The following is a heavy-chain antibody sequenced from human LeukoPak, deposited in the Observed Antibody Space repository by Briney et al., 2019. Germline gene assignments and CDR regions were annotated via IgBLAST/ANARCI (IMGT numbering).Heavy chain of an antibody. CDR3: ARESPATYYDWQKGGYFDY. CDR2: IYYSGST. CDR1: GGSISSSSYY. V-gene: IGHV4-39*07. J-gene: IGHJ4*02. D-gene: IGHD3-3*01. Sequence: ASETLSLTCTVSGGSISSSSYYWGWIRQPPGKGLEWIGSIYYSGSTYYNPSLKSRVTISVDTSKNQFSLKLSSVTAADTAVYYCARESPATYYDWQKGGYFDYWGQGTLVTVSS.